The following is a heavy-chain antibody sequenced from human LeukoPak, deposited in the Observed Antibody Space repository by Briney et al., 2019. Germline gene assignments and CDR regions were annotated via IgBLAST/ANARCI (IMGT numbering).Heavy chain of an antibody. CDR3: AREEVNPTGPGIAAAGPSH. Sequence: PGGSLRLSCAASGFTFSTYNMNWVRQAPGKGLEWVSYISSSSSTIYYADSVKGRFTISRDNAKNSLYLQMNSLRAEDTAMYYCAREEVNPTGPGIAAAGPSHWGQGTLVTVSS. J-gene: IGHJ4*02. CDR1: GFTFSTYN. V-gene: IGHV3-48*04. CDR2: ISSSSSTI. D-gene: IGHD6-13*01.